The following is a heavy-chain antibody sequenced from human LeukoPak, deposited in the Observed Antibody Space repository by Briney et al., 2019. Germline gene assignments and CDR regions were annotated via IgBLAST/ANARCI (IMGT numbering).Heavy chain of an antibody. CDR1: GFTFSSYS. V-gene: IGHV3-21*01. Sequence: GGSLRPSCAASGFTFSSYSMNWVRQAPGKGLEWVSSISSSSSYIYYADSVKGRFTISRDNAKNSLYLQMNSLRAEDTAVYYCARVVELVVVPAAIDQHYYYGMDVWGQGTTVTVSS. J-gene: IGHJ6*02. D-gene: IGHD2-2*01. CDR3: ARVVELVVVPAAIDQHYYYGMDV. CDR2: ISSSSSYI.